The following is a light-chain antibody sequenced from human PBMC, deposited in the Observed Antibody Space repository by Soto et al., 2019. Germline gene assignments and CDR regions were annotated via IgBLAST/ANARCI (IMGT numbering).Light chain of an antibody. V-gene: IGLV2-14*01. CDR2: DVT. CDR1: SSDVGGYNY. Sequence: QSVLTQPASVSGSPGQSITISCTGTSSDVGGYNYVSWYQQYSGKAPRLIIYDVTNRPSGVSIRFSGSKSGNTASLTISGLQAEDEAEYYCSSYTDSSTLLFGGGTKVTVL. J-gene: IGLJ2*01. CDR3: SSYTDSSTLL.